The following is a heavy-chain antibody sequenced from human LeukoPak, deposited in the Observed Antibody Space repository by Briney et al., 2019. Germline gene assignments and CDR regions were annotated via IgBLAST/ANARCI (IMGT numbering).Heavy chain of an antibody. CDR3: ARVGTYYYETSASYIPDRTFDL. V-gene: IGHV4-59*01. CDR2: ISYSGTT. J-gene: IGHJ2*01. CDR1: GGSISYYY. D-gene: IGHD3-22*01. Sequence: MPSETLSLTCIVSGGSISYYYWSWIRQPPGKGLEWIGYISYSGTTNCNPSLKSRVTISVDTSKNQFSLKLSSVTAADTALYYCARVGTYYYETSASYIPDRTFDLWGRGTLVTVSS.